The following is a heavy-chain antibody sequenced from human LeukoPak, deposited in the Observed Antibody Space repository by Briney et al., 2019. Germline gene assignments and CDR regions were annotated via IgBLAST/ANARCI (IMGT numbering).Heavy chain of an antibody. CDR2: IYHSGST. J-gene: IGHJ3*02. D-gene: IGHD1-7*01. CDR1: GYSISSGYY. V-gene: IGHV4-38-2*02. Sequence: SETLSLTCTVSGYSISSGYYWGRIRQPPGKGLEWIGSIYHSGSTYYNPSLKSRVTISVDTSKNQFSLKLSSVTAADTAVYYCARGPVGGTTYNDGDAFDIWGQGTMVTVSS. CDR3: ARGPVGGTTYNDGDAFDI.